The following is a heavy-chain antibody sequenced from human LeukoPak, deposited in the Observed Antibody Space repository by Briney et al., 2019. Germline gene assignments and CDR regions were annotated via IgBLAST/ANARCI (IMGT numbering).Heavy chain of an antibody. J-gene: IGHJ3*02. CDR3: ARLLITFGGVSYDAFDI. CDR1: GFTFSSYS. D-gene: IGHD3-16*01. V-gene: IGHV4-34*01. Sequence: GSLRLSCAASGFTFSSYSMNWVRQPPGKGLEWIGEINHSGSTNYNPSLKSRVTISVNTSKNQFSLKLSSVTAADTAVYYCARLLITFGGVSYDAFDIWGQGTMVTVSS. CDR2: INHSGST.